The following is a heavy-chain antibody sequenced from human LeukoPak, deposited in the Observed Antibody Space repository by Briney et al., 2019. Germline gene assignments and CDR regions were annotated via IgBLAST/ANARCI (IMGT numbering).Heavy chain of an antibody. J-gene: IGHJ5*02. Sequence: SVKVSCKASGYTFTGYYMHWVRQAPGQGLEWMGGITPIFGTANYAQKFQGRVTITADKSTSTAYMELSSLRSEDTAVYYCASLILTGSSAWGQGTLVTVSS. CDR2: ITPIFGTA. CDR1: GYTFTGYY. V-gene: IGHV1-69*06. CDR3: ASLILTGSSA. D-gene: IGHD3-9*01.